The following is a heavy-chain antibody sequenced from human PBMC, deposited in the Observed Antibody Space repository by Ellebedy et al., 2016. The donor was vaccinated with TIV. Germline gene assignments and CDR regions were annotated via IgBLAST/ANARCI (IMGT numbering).Heavy chain of an antibody. CDR2: IYSNGKT. CDR1: DDSIRNGNFY. V-gene: IGHV4-61*02. D-gene: IGHD1-14*01. J-gene: IGHJ4*02. CDR3: AREHILDGNPFFDS. Sequence: LRLXXTVSDDSIRNGNFYWTWIRQPAGKGLEWIGRIYSNGKTYFNPSLKSRLTMSISTSRNQFSLKLNSVTAANTGTYFCAREHILDGNPFFDSWGQGTLVTVSS.